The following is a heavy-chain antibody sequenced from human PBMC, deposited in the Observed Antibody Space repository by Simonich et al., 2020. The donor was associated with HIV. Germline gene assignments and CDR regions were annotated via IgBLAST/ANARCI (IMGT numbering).Heavy chain of an antibody. D-gene: IGHD3-3*01. V-gene: IGHV4-34*01. Sequence: QVQLQQWGAGLLKPSETLSLTCAVYGGSFSGYYWSWIRQPPGKGLEWIGEIKHSELTNYKSSLNSRATISVDKSKNQFSLKLSSVTAADTAIYYCARRDRELILYFDYWGQGNLVTVSS. CDR1: GGSFSGYY. J-gene: IGHJ4*02. CDR2: IKHSELT. CDR3: ARRDRELILYFDY.